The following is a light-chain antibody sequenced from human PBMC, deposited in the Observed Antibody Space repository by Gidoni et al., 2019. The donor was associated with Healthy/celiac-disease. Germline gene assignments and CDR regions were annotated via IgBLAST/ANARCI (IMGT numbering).Light chain of an antibody. Sequence: DIQLTQSPSFLSASVGDRVTITCRASQGISSYLACYPQKPGKAPKLLIYAASTLQSGVPSRFSGSGSGTEFTLTISSLQPEDFATYYCQQLNSYPRTFGQGTKVEIK. J-gene: IGKJ1*01. CDR3: QQLNSYPRT. CDR1: QGISSY. CDR2: AAS. V-gene: IGKV1-9*01.